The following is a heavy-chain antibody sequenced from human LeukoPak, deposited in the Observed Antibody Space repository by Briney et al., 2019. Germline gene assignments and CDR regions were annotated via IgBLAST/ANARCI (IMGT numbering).Heavy chain of an antibody. Sequence: GGSLRLSCAASGFTFSSYSMNWVRQAPGKGLEWVSSISSSSSYIYYADSVKGRFTISRDNAKNSLYLQMNTLRAEDTAVYYCARPIEDIVVVPAAGMDVWGKGTTVTVSS. D-gene: IGHD2-2*01. J-gene: IGHJ6*03. CDR2: ISSSSSYI. V-gene: IGHV3-21*01. CDR3: ARPIEDIVVVPAAGMDV. CDR1: GFTFSSYS.